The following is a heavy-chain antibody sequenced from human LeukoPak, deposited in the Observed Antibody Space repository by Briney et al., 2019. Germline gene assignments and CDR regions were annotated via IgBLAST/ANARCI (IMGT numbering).Heavy chain of an antibody. CDR2: ISWNSGPI. Sequence: PGRSLRLSCAASGFTFDDYDMHWVRQAPGKGLEWVSGISWNSGPIGYADSVKGRFTISRDNAKNTLYLQMNSLRAEDTAVYYCARDSVGATTGTLDYWGQGTLVTVSS. J-gene: IGHJ4*02. V-gene: IGHV3-9*01. D-gene: IGHD1-26*01. CDR1: GFTFDDYD. CDR3: ARDSVGATTGTLDY.